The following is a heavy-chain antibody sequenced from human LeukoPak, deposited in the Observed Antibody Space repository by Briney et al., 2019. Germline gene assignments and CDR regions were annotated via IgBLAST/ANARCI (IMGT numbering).Heavy chain of an antibody. D-gene: IGHD3-10*01. V-gene: IGHV3-23*01. CDR3: ANHVYRSGSYYSPLTDY. CDR2: ISGSGGST. CDR1: GFTFSSYA. Sequence: PGGSLRLSCAASGFTFSSYAMSWVRQAPGKGLEWVSAISGSGGSTYYADSVKGRFTISRDNSKNTLYLQMNSLRAEDTAVYYCANHVYRSGSYYSPLTDYWGQGTLVTVSS. J-gene: IGHJ4*02.